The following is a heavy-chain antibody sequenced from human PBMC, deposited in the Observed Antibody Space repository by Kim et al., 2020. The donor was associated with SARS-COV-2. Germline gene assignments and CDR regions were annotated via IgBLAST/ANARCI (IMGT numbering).Heavy chain of an antibody. Sequence: GGSLRLSCTASGFTFSRYSMSWVRQAPGKGLEWVSTISSRSDYIYYAQSVEGRFTISRDNAKNSLYLQMSSLRVEDTAVYYCARDGWSYFDSSESFQTGYDIWRQGTLLTVSS. J-gene: IGHJ4*02. CDR1: GFTFSRYS. CDR3: ARDGWSYFDSSESFQTGYDI. D-gene: IGHD3-22*01. V-gene: IGHV3-21*01. CDR2: ISSRSDYI.